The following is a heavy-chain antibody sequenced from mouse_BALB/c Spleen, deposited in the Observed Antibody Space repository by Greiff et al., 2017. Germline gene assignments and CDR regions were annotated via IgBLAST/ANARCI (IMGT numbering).Heavy chain of an antibody. CDR1: GFTFTSYC. CDR2: FSSCGSYT. Sequence: DVKLQESGGDLVKPGGSLKLSCAASGFTFTSYCMSWVRQTPARRLVGFATFSSCGSYTYYQDSVKGRFTISRDNAKNTLYLQMSSLKSEDTAMYYCARRGYDGDYYAMDYWGQGTSVTVSS. J-gene: IGHJ4*01. CDR3: ARRGYDGDYYAMDY. D-gene: IGHD2-14*01. V-gene: IGHV5-6*02.